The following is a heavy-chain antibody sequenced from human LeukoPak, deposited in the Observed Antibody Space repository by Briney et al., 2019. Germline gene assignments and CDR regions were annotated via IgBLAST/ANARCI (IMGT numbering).Heavy chain of an antibody. CDR2: IKQDGSEK. J-gene: IGHJ4*02. D-gene: IGHD3-22*01. Sequence: GGSLRLSCAASGFTFNNYWMSWVRQAPGKGLEWVANIKQDGSEKNYMDSVKGRVTISRDNAKNSLYLQMNSLRAEDTAVYYCAREGSGYYEDNWGQGTLVIVSS. V-gene: IGHV3-7*03. CDR1: GFTFNNYW. CDR3: AREGSGYYEDN.